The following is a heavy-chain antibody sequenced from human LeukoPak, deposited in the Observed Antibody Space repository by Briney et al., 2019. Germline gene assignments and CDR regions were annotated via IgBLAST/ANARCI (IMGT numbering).Heavy chain of an antibody. CDR1: GASVSGSPYY. J-gene: IGHJ3*02. Sequence: SETLSLTCTVSGASVSGSPYYWGWIRQPPGKGLEWIGSIYSSGSTYYNASLQSRVTISIETSKNQFSLKLSSVTAADTAVYYCARHPPPYARTMVRGAPSAFDIWGQGTVVTVSS. D-gene: IGHD3-10*01. CDR2: IYSSGST. V-gene: IGHV4-39*01. CDR3: ARHPPPYARTMVRGAPSAFDI.